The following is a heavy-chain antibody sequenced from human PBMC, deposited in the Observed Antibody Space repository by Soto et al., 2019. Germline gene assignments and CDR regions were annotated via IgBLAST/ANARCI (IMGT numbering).Heavy chain of an antibody. D-gene: IGHD2-2*02. V-gene: IGHV4-34*01. CDR2: INRDGVT. CDR1: GGSFSGYY. Sequence: KPSETLSLTCAVFGGSFSGYYWGWIRQPPGKGLEWIGEINRDGVTNYNPSLKSRLTISVDTSKNQFSLKLNSVTAADTAVYYCARTATQCSSTSCYTVSLDFWGQGTLVTVSS. J-gene: IGHJ4*02. CDR3: ARTATQCSSTSCYTVSLDF.